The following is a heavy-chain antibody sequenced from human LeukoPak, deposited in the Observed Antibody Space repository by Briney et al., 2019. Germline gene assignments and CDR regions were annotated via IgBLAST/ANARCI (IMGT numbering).Heavy chain of an antibody. Sequence: ASVKVSCKASGYTFTSYYMHWVRQAPGQGREWRGIINPSGGSTSYAQKFQGRVTMTRDTSTSTVYMELSSLRSEDTAVYYCARASTYFWSGSTYYYYYMDVWGKGTTVTVSS. CDR3: ARASTYFWSGSTYYYYYMDV. J-gene: IGHJ6*03. V-gene: IGHV1-46*01. CDR1: GYTFTSYY. CDR2: INPSGGST. D-gene: IGHD3-3*01.